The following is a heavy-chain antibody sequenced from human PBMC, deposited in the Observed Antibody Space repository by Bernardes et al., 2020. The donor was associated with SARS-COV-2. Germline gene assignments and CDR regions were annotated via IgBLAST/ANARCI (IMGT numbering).Heavy chain of an antibody. J-gene: IGHJ3*02. CDR3: ATPTYCGGDCWPAGGGAFDI. CDR1: GYTLTALS. V-gene: IGHV1-24*01. D-gene: IGHD2-21*02. Sequence: ASVKVSCKVSGYTLTALSMHWVRQAPGKGLEWMGGFDPEDGETIYAQKFQGRVTMTEDTSTDTAYMELSSLRSEDTAVYYCATPTYCGGDCWPAGGGAFDIWGQGTMVTVSS. CDR2: FDPEDGET.